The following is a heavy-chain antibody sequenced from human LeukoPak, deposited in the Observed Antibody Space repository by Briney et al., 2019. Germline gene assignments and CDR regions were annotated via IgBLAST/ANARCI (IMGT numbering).Heavy chain of an antibody. CDR1: GFTFSSYA. V-gene: IGHV3-23*01. CDR2: ISGSGGST. J-gene: IGHJ3*02. CDR3: ARGSIGWYWIDAFDI. Sequence: PGGSLRLSCAASGFTFSSYAMSWVRQAPGKGLEWVSAISGSGGSTYYADSVKGRFTISRDNSKNTLYLQMNSLRAEDTAVYYCARGSIGWYWIDAFDIWGEGTMVTVSS. D-gene: IGHD6-19*01.